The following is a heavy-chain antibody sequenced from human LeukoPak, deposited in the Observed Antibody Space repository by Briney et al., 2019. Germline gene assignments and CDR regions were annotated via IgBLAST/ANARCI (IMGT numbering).Heavy chain of an antibody. CDR3: VRDGEGRSFDY. CDR1: GGSISSGGYS. D-gene: IGHD2-21*01. J-gene: IGHJ4*02. CDR2: IYPSGTT. V-gene: IGHV4-30-2*01. Sequence: SETLSLTCAVSGGSISSGGYSWGWIRQPPGKGLEWIVYIYPSGTTYYNPSLKSRVTISVDRSKNQFSLKVNSVTAADTAVYYCVRDGEGRSFDYWGQGTLVTVSS.